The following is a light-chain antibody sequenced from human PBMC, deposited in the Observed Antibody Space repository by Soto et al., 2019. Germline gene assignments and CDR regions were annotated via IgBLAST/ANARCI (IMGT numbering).Light chain of an antibody. CDR2: AAS. V-gene: IGKV3-20*01. J-gene: IGKJ4*01. CDR1: QSVANNY. Sequence: EIVLTQSPGTLSLSPGERATLSCRASQSVANNYLAWYQQKPGQAPRFLMYAASSRATGIPDRFSGSGSVTDFTLTISRLELEDFAVYYCEQYGSTPLTVGGGTKVELK. CDR3: EQYGSTPLT.